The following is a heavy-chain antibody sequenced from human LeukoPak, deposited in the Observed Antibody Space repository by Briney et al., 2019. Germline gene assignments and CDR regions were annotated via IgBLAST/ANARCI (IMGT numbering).Heavy chain of an antibody. J-gene: IGHJ5*02. CDR2: ISSSSSYI. CDR1: GFTFSSYS. CDR3: ARESYYGSGSLGAPGRSWFDP. D-gene: IGHD3-10*01. Sequence: GGSLRLSCAASGFTFSSYSMNWVRQAPGKGLEWVSSISSSSSYIYYADSVKGRFTISRDNAKNSLYLQMNSLRAEDTAVYYCARESYYGSGSLGAPGRSWFDPWGQGTLVTVSS. V-gene: IGHV3-21*01.